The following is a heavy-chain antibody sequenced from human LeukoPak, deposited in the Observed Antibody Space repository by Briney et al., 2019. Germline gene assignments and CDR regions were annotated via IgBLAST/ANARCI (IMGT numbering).Heavy chain of an antibody. V-gene: IGHV3-23*01. CDR2: ISGSGGST. D-gene: IGHD3-22*01. J-gene: IGHJ2*01. CDR3: AKCEAYYYDSSGYYEGYFDL. CDR1: GFTFSGYA. Sequence: GGSLRLSCAASGFTFSGYAMSWVRQAPGKGLEWVSGISGSGGSTYNADSVKGRFTISRDNSKNTLYLQMNSLRAEDTAVYYCAKCEAYYYDSSGYYEGYFDLWGRGTLVTVSS.